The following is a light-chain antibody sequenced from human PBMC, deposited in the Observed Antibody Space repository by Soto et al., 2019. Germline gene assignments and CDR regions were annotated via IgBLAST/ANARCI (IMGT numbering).Light chain of an antibody. CDR3: CSYAGNYGYV. V-gene: IGLV1-40*01. J-gene: IGLJ1*01. CDR2: SDI. Sequence: QSVLTQPPSVSGAPGQRLTISCTGSSSNIGAGYDVHWYQQFPGTAPKLLIFSDINRPSGVPARFSASKSGSSASLAISGLQAEDEADYYCCSYAGNYGYVFGTGTKLTVL. CDR1: SSNIGAGYD.